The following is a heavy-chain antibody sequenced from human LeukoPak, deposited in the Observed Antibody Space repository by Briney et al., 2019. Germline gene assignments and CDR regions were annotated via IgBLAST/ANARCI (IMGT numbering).Heavy chain of an antibody. J-gene: IGHJ3*02. D-gene: IGHD1-26*01. Sequence: SETLSLTCAVYGGSFSGYYWSWIRQPPGKGLEWIGEINHSGSTNYNPSLKSRVTISVDTSKNQFSLKLSSVTAADTAVYYCARPGGSYSDDAFDIWGQGTMVTVSS. CDR1: GGSFSGYY. CDR2: INHSGST. CDR3: ARPGGSYSDDAFDI. V-gene: IGHV4-34*01.